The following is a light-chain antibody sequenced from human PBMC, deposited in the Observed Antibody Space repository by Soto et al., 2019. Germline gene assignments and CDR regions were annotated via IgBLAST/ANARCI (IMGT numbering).Light chain of an antibody. Sequence: QSALTQPRSVSGSPGESVTISCSGTSSDVGSYNYVSWYQQYPGKAPKVMIYDVSERPSEVPVRFSGSKSCNTASLTISGLQAEDEAEYFCCSYSGSDSLLFGGGTKRTVL. CDR3: CSYSGSDSLL. V-gene: IGLV2-11*01. CDR1: SSDVGSYNY. J-gene: IGLJ2*01. CDR2: DVS.